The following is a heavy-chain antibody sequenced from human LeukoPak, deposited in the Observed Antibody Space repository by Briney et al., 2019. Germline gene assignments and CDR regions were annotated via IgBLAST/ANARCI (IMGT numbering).Heavy chain of an antibody. CDR2: IREDGSEK. Sequence: GGSLRLSCAASGFTFSVYSMTWVRQAPGKGLEWVASIREDGSEKKYADSVKGRFTISRDNAKNSLYLQMNSLRAEDTAVYYCAGRSGSFDYWGQGTLVTVSS. V-gene: IGHV3-7*01. J-gene: IGHJ4*02. CDR1: GFTFSVYS. CDR3: AGRSGSFDY. D-gene: IGHD3-10*01.